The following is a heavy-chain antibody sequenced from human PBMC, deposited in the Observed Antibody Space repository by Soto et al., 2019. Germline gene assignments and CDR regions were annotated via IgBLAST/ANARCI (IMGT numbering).Heavy chain of an antibody. J-gene: IGHJ4*02. D-gene: IGHD6-19*01. CDR3: ARDLGSSGWDHYFDY. CDR2: ISGSGGST. Sequence: GWSLRLSGAAAGFTFSSYAMSWVRQAPGKGLEWVSAISGSGGSTNYNPSLKSRVTISVDTSKNQFSLKLSSVTAADTAVYYCARDLGSSGWDHYFDYWGQGTLVTVSS. CDR1: GFTFSSYA. V-gene: IGHV3-23*02.